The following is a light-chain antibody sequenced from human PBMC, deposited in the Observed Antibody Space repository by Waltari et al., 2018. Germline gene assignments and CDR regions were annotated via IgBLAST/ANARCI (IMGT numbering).Light chain of an antibody. CDR2: GAS. CDR1: QSISSTY. Sequence: EIVLTQSPGTLSLSPGERATLSCRASQSISSTYLAWYQQKPGQAPRLLIYGASSRATGIPDRFSGGGSGTDFTLTSSRLEPEDFAVYYCQQYGSSALYTFGPGTKVDIK. CDR3: QQYGSSALYT. V-gene: IGKV3-20*01. J-gene: IGKJ3*01.